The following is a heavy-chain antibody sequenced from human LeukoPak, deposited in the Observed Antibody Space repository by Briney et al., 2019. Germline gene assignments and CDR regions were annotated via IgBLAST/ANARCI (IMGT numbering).Heavy chain of an antibody. J-gene: IGHJ4*02. V-gene: IGHV3-33*06. CDR3: AKSPRHYDSSGYLLALFDY. CDR2: IWYDGSNK. D-gene: IGHD3-22*01. CDR1: GFTFSSYG. Sequence: GGSLRLSCAASGFTFSSYGMHWVRQAPGKGLEWVAVIWYDGSNKYYADSVKGRFTISRDNSKNTLYLQMNSLRAEDTAVYYCAKSPRHYDSSGYLLALFDYWGQGTLVTVSS.